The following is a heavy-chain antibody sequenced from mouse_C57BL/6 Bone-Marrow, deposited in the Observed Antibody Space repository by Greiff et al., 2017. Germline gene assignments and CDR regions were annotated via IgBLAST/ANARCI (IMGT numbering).Heavy chain of an antibody. CDR1: GYTFTSYW. V-gene: IGHV1-69*01. CDR3: ARTPGLRLDY. J-gene: IGHJ2*01. D-gene: IGHD2-4*01. CDR2: IDPSDSYT. Sequence: VQLQQPGAELVMPGASVKLSCKASGYTFTSYWMHWVKRRPGQGLEWIGEIDPSDSYTNYNQKFKGKSTLTVDKSSSTAYMQLSSLTSEDSAVYYCARTPGLRLDYWGQGTTLTVSS.